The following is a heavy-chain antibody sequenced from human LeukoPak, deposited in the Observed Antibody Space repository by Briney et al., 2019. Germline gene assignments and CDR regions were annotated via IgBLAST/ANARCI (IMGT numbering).Heavy chain of an antibody. CDR2: IYTRGST. D-gene: IGHD3-22*01. V-gene: IGHV4-4*07. J-gene: IGHJ4*02. CDR1: GGSISSYY. CDR3: ARWRDYYDSSGTYPAFDY. Sequence: SETLSLTCTVSGGSISSYYWSWIRQPAGKGLEWIGRIYTRGSTNYNPSLKSRVTMSVDTSTNQFSLKLSSVTAADTAVYYCARWRDYYDSSGTYPAFDYWGQGTLVTVSS.